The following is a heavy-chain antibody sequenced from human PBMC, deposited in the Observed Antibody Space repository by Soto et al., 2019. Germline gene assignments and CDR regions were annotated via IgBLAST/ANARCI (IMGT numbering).Heavy chain of an antibody. Sequence: GGSLRLSCAAYGFTFRSYSMNWVRQAPGKGLEWVSSISSSSSYIYYADSVKGRFTISRDNAKNSLYLQMNSLRAEDTAVYYCARVRAARPPATFDYWGQGTLVTVYS. CDR3: ARVRAARPPATFDY. D-gene: IGHD6-6*01. CDR1: GFTFRSYS. J-gene: IGHJ4*02. V-gene: IGHV3-21*01. CDR2: ISSSSSYI.